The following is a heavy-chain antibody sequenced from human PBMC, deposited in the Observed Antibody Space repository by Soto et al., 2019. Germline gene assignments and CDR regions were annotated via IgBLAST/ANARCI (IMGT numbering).Heavy chain of an antibody. D-gene: IGHD1-1*01. J-gene: IGHJ6*02. CDR1: GGRFSTYA. V-gene: IGHV1-69*13. CDR3: ARGGKERFRGPGMDV. Sequence: SVKVSCKASGGRFSTYAFNWVRQAPGQGLEWLGGIITFFGAAMYAQKFQGRVTITADEFTTTVYMELSSLTSEDTAVYYCARGGKERFRGPGMDVWGQGTKVTVYS. CDR2: IITFFGAA.